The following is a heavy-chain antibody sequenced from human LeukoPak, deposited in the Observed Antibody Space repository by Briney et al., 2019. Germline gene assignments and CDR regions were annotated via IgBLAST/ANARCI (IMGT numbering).Heavy chain of an antibody. CDR2: INPNSGGT. CDR3: ARVGGGWLQTSALDY. J-gene: IGHJ4*02. Sequence: PGSSVKVSCKASGYTFIGYYMHWVRQAPGQGLEWLGWINPNSGGTNYAQKFQGRVTMTRDTSISTAYMELSRLRSDDTAVYYCARVGGGWLQTSALDYWGQGTLVTVSS. V-gene: IGHV1-2*02. CDR1: GYTFIGYY. D-gene: IGHD5-12*01.